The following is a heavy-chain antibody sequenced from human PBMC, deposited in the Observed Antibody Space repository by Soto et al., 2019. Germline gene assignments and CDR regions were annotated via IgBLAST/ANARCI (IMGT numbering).Heavy chain of an antibody. Sequence: QVQLVQSGAEVRKPGSSVKVSCKSYGGTFTNYFISWLRQAPGQGLEWMGGLIPIFGAANIAQKFQGRVTITADESTSTVNMELSSITSEDTAVYDCARGRSSPNFDPWGQGTLVTVSS. D-gene: IGHD6-6*01. CDR3: ARGRSSPNFDP. J-gene: IGHJ5*02. CDR2: LIPIFGAA. V-gene: IGHV1-69*01. CDR1: GGTFTNYF.